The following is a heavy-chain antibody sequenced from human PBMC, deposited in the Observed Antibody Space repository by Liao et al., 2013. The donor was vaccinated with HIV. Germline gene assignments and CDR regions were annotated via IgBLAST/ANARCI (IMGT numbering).Heavy chain of an antibody. Sequence: QVQLQESGPGLVKPSETLSLTCTVSGGSISSFYWSWIRQPXGKGLEWIGRIYSSGGTDYNPSLKSRVTMSVDTSKNQFSLKLTSVTAADTAVYYCARLTVTIGYFYYYMDVWGKGTAVTVSS. CDR1: GGSISSFY. V-gene: IGHV4-4*07. J-gene: IGHJ6*03. CDR3: ARLTVTIGYFYYYMDV. D-gene: IGHD4-17*01. CDR2: IYSSGGT.